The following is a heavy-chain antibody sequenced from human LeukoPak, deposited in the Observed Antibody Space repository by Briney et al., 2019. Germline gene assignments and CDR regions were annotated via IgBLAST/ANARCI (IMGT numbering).Heavy chain of an antibody. D-gene: IGHD6-19*01. V-gene: IGHV3-30*02. J-gene: IGHJ6*02. Sequence: TGGSLRLSCAASGFTFSSYGMHWVRQAPGKGLEWVAFIRYDGSNKYYADSVKGRFTISRDNSKNTLYLQMNSLRAEDTAVYYCARAPHNPVVAGTIVGMDVWGQGTTVTVSS. CDR1: GFTFSSYG. CDR2: IRYDGSNK. CDR3: ARAPHNPVVAGTIVGMDV.